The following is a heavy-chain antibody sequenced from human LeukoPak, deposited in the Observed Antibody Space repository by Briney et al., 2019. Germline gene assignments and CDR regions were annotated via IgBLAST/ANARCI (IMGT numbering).Heavy chain of an antibody. V-gene: IGHV4-61*02. Sequence: SETLSLTCTVSGGSISSGSYYWSWIRQPAGKGLEWIGRIYTSGSTNYNPSLKSRVTISVDTSKNQFSLKLSSVTAADTAVYYCASYASYGSRSYYNSWGQGTLVTVSS. CDR1: GGSISSGSYY. D-gene: IGHD3-10*01. CDR3: ASYASYGSRSYYNS. J-gene: IGHJ4*02. CDR2: IYTSGST.